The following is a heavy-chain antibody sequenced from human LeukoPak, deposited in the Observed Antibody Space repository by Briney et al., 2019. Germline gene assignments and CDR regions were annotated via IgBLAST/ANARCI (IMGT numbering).Heavy chain of an antibody. CDR3: AKWGDYDILTGYYVSDF. CDR1: GFIFSNYA. CDR2: ITGSGDTT. J-gene: IGHJ4*02. Sequence: GASLRLSCAASGFIFSNYAMSWVRQAPGKGLEWVSAITGSGDTTYYADSVKGRFTTSRDNSKNTLYVEMNTLRAEDTAVYYCAKWGDYDILTGYYVSDFWGQGTLVTVSS. D-gene: IGHD3-9*01. V-gene: IGHV3-23*01.